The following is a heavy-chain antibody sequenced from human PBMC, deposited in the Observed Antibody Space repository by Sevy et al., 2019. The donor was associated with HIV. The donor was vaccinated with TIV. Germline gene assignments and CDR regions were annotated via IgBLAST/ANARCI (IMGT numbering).Heavy chain of an antibody. V-gene: IGHV4-30-4*01. J-gene: IGHJ4*02. Sequence: SETLSLTCTVSGGSVSSSDYYWSWIRQPPGKGLQWVGYIYYSGGTYYNPFLNSRVSMSVDTSKNQFSLKLNSVTAADTAVYYCASKRGYSSGPFDYWGQGTLVTVSS. CDR1: GGSVSSSDYY. D-gene: IGHD5-18*01. CDR2: IYYSGGT. CDR3: ASKRGYSSGPFDY.